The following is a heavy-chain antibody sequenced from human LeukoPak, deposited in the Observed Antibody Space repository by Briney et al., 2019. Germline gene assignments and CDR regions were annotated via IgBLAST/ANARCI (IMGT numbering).Heavy chain of an antibody. J-gene: IGHJ3*02. Sequence: GGSLRLSCAASGFTFSSYSMNWVRQAPGEGLEWVSSISSSSSYIYYADSVKGRFTISRDNAKNSLYLQMNSLRAEDTAVYYCARDKGYYDRSGPDAFDIWGQGTMVTVSS. CDR2: ISSSSSYI. D-gene: IGHD3-22*01. CDR1: GFTFSSYS. V-gene: IGHV3-21*01. CDR3: ARDKGYYDRSGPDAFDI.